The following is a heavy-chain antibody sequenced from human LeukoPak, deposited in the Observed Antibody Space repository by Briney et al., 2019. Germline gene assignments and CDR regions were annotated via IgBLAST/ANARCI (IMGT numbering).Heavy chain of an antibody. J-gene: IGHJ4*02. D-gene: IGHD3-22*01. CDR2: INPNSGGT. CDR3: ARGGYYDSSGYYYFDY. CDR1: GYTFTSYY. V-gene: IGHV1-2*02. Sequence: ASVKVSCKASGYTFTSYYMHWVRQAPGQGLEWMGWINPNSGGTNYAQKFQGRVTMTRDTSISTAYMELSRLRSDDTAVYYCARGGYYDSSGYYYFDYWGQGTLVTVSS.